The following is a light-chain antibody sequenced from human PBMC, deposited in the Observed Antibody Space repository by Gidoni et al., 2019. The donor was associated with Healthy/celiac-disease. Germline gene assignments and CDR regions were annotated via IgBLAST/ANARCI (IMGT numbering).Light chain of an antibody. V-gene: IGLV3-1*01. CDR2: QDI. CDR3: QAWDSSTALHVV. Sequence: SYELTQPPSVSVSPGQTASITCSGDKLGDKYACWYQQKPGQSPVLVIYQDIKRPSGIPERFSGSNSGNTATLTIIGTQAMDEADYYCQAWDSSTALHVVFGGGTKLTVL. J-gene: IGLJ2*01. CDR1: KLGDKY.